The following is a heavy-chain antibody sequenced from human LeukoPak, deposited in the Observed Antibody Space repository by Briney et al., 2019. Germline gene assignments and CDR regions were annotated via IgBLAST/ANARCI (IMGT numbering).Heavy chain of an antibody. J-gene: IGHJ3*02. Sequence: KPSETLSLTCAVSGGSISSGGYSWSWIRQPPGKGLEWIGYIYHSGSTYYNPSLKSRVTISVDRSKNQFSLKLSSVTAADTAVYYCARLAAAGTVHDAFDIWGQGTMVTVSS. CDR3: ARLAAAGTVHDAFDI. D-gene: IGHD6-13*01. CDR2: IYHSGST. CDR1: GGSISSGGYS. V-gene: IGHV4-30-2*01.